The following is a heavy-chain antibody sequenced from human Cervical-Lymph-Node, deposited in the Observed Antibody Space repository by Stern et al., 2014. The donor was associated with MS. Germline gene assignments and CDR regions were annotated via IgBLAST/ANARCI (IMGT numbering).Heavy chain of an antibody. V-gene: IGHV4-31*03. CDR1: GGSIDSGGYY. D-gene: IGHD2-15*01. CDR3: ARDRESGSCSGGTCYRGNWFDP. CDR2: ISYSGST. J-gene: IGHJ5*02. Sequence: QVQLVESGPGLVKPSQTLSLTCTVSGGSIDSGGYYWSWIRQHPGKGLDWIGYISYSGSTYYNPSLKSRLSMSVDTSKNQFSLKLTSVSAADTAVYYCARDRESGSCSGGTCYRGNWFDPWGQGTLVTVSS.